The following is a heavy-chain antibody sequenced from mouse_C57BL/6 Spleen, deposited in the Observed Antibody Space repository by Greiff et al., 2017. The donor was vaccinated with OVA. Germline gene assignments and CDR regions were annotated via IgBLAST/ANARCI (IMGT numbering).Heavy chain of an antibody. CDR2: IDPSDSYT. J-gene: IGHJ2*01. D-gene: IGHD1-1*01. CDR3: ARSPYYYGSSPYFDY. V-gene: IGHV1-50*01. CDR1: GYTFTSYW. Sequence: QVQLQQPGAELVKPGASVKLSCKASGYTFTSYWMPWVKQRPGQGLEWIGEIDPSDSYTNYNKKLKGKATLTIDKSYSTAYMQLSSLTSEDSAVYYCARSPYYYGSSPYFDYWGQGTTLTVSS.